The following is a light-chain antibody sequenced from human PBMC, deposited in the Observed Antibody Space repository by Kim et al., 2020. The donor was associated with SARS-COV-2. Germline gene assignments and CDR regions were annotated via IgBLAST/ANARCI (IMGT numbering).Light chain of an antibody. CDR2: QDS. CDR1: KLGDKY. V-gene: IGLV3-1*01. CDR3: QAWDSSTAV. J-gene: IGLJ3*02. Sequence: VAPGKTASITFSGDKLGDKYACWYQQKPGQSPGLVIYQDSKRPSGIPERFSGSNSGNTATLTISGTQAMDEADYYCQAWDSSTAVFGGGTQLTVL.